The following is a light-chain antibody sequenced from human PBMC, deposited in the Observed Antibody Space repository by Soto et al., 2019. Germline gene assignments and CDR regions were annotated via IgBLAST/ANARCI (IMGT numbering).Light chain of an antibody. V-gene: IGKV3-20*01. J-gene: IGKJ5*01. Sequence: EIVLTQSPATLSLSPGERATLSCRASQSVSTYLSWYQQKPGQTPRLLIYGASSRATGIPDRFSGSGSGTDYTLTISRLEPEDFAVYYCQQYGISPFTFGQGTRLEIK. CDR2: GAS. CDR1: QSVSTY. CDR3: QQYGISPFT.